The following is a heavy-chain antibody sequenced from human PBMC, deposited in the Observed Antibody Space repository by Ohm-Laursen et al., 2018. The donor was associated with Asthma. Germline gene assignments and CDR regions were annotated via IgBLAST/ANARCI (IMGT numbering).Heavy chain of an antibody. CDR1: GFTFSSYG. CDR3: AKNYYGMDV. J-gene: IGHJ6*02. CDR2: IWYDGSNK. V-gene: IGHV3-33*06. Sequence: SLRLSCTASGFTFSSYGMHWVRQAPGKGLEWVAVIWYDGSNKYYADSVKGRFTISRDNSKNTLYLQMNSLRAEDTAVYYCAKNYYGMDVWGQGTTVTVSS.